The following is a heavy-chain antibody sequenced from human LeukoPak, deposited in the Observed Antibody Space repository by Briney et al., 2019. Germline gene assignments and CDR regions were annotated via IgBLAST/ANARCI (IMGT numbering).Heavy chain of an antibody. CDR1: GFTFSSYA. V-gene: IGHV3-23*01. CDR3: AKDLRGDTGLGAMDV. J-gene: IGHJ6*02. D-gene: IGHD2-21*02. Sequence: GVSLRLSCAASGFTFSSYAMSWVGQAPGKGPEWVSTISDSYDNTYYADSVKGRFTISRDNSDDTLYLQMNGLRAEDTAVYSCAKDLRGDTGLGAMDVWGQGTTVTVSS. CDR2: ISDSYDNT.